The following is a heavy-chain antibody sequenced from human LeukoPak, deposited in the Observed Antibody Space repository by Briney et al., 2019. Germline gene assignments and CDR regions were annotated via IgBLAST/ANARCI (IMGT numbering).Heavy chain of an antibody. CDR3: AAATYYDFWSGYSFDP. Sequence: PSETPSLTCAVYGGSFSGYYWSWIRQPPGKGLEWIGEINHSGSTNYNPSLKSRVTISVDTSKNQFSLKLSSVTAADTAVYYCAAATYYDFWSGYSFDPWGQGTLVTVSS. CDR2: INHSGST. V-gene: IGHV4-34*01. J-gene: IGHJ5*02. D-gene: IGHD3-3*01. CDR1: GGSFSGYY.